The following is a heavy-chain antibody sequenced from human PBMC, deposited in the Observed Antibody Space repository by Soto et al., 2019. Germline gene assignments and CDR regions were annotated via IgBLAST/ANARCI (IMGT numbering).Heavy chain of an antibody. Sequence: ASVKVSCKASGYTFTSYGISWVRQARGQRLEWIGWIVVGSGNTNYAQKFQGRVTITADESTSTAYMELSSLRSEDTAVYYCARDGGNCSGGSCYPMDYGMDVWGQGTTVTVSS. J-gene: IGHJ6*02. V-gene: IGHV1-18*04. D-gene: IGHD2-15*01. CDR3: ARDGGNCSGGSCYPMDYGMDV. CDR2: IVVGSGNT. CDR1: GYTFTSYG.